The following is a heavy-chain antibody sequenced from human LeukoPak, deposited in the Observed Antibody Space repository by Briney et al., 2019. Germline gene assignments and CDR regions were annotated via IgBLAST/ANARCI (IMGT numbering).Heavy chain of an antibody. V-gene: IGHV4-34*01. J-gene: IGHJ4*02. D-gene: IGHD3-22*01. Sequence: SETLSLTCAVYGGSFSGYYWSWIRQPPGKGLEWIGEINHSGSTNYNPSLKSRVTISVDTSKNQFSLKLSSVTAADTAVYYCARDQYYYDSSGYRFWGQGTLVTVSS. CDR3: ARDQYYYDSSGYRF. CDR1: GGSFSGYY. CDR2: INHSGST.